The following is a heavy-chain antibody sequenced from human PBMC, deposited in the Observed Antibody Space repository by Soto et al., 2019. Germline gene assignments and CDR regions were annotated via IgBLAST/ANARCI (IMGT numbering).Heavy chain of an antibody. J-gene: IGHJ6*03. CDR1: GFTFTSSA. V-gene: IGHV1-58*02. Sequence: SVKVSCKASGFTFTSSAMQWVRQARGQRLEWIGWIVVGSGNTNYAQKFQERVTITRDMSTSTAYMELSSLRSEYSAVYYCAAGISIPDYYYMDVWGKGTTVTVSS. CDR2: IVVGSGNT. CDR3: AAGISIPDYYYMDV. D-gene: IGHD3-10*01.